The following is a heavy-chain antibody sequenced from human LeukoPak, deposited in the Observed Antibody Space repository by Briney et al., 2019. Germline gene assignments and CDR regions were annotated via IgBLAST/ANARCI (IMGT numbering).Heavy chain of an antibody. CDR1: GYTFTSYG. V-gene: IGHV1-18*01. CDR2: ISAYNGNT. Sequence: ASVKVSCKASGYTFTSYGISWVRQAPGQGLEWMGWISAYNGNTNYAQKLQGRVTMTTDTSTSTAYMELRSLRSDDTAVYYCARDGEGVAISVNYWFDPWGQGTLVTVSS. J-gene: IGHJ5*02. CDR3: ARDGEGVAISVNYWFDP. D-gene: IGHD3-10*01.